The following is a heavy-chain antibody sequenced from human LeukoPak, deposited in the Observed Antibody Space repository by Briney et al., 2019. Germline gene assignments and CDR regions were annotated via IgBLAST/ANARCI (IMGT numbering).Heavy chain of an antibody. CDR3: ARGLITIFGVVITGAEGMDV. Sequence: SVKVSCKASGGTFSSYAISWVRQAPGQGLEWMGGIIPIFGTANYAQKFQGRVTMTRNTSISTAYMELSSLRSEDTAVYYCARGLITIFGVVITGAEGMDVWGQGTTVTVSS. D-gene: IGHD3-3*01. J-gene: IGHJ6*02. CDR2: IIPIFGTA. CDR1: GGTFSSYA. V-gene: IGHV1-69*05.